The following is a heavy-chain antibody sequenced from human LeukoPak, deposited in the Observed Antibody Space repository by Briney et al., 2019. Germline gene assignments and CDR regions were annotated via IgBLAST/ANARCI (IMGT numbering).Heavy chain of an antibody. V-gene: IGHV3-23*01. CDR1: GFTFNSYA. CDR2: ISAGGVTT. J-gene: IGHJ4*02. CDR3: AKIPYYYDSSGYYPTLGYFDY. D-gene: IGHD3-22*01. Sequence: GGSLRLSCAASGFTFNSYAMSWVRQFPGKGLEWVSGISAGGVTTYYADSVKGRFTISRDNFKNTLDLQMSSLRAEDTALYYCAKIPYYYDSSGYYPTLGYFDYWGQGTLVTASS.